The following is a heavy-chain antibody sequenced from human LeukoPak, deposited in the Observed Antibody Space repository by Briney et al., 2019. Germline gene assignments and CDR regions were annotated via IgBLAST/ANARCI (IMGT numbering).Heavy chain of an antibody. J-gene: IGHJ6*03. CDR1: GGSFSGYY. V-gene: IGHV4-34*01. CDR2: INHSGST. Sequence: PSETLSLTCAVYGGSFSGYYWSWIRQPPGNGLEWIGEINHSGSTNYNPSLKSRVTISVDTSKNQFSLKLSSVTAADTAVYYCARGGITMVRVPPWYYYYMDVWGKGTTVTVSS. CDR3: ARGGITMVRVPPWYYYYMDV. D-gene: IGHD3-10*01.